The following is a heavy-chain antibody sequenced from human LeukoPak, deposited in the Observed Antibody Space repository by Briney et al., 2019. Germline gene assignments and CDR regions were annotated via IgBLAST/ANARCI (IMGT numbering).Heavy chain of an antibody. V-gene: IGHV3-21*01. D-gene: IGHD6-19*01. J-gene: IGHJ4*02. Sequence: GGSLRLSCAASGFTFSIYSMNWVRQAPGKGLEWVSSISSGSNYIYYADSVKGRFTISRDNAKNSLYLQMNSLRAEDTAVYYCARVSSGWYYIDYWGQGTLVTVSS. CDR3: ARVSSGWYYIDY. CDR2: ISSGSNYI. CDR1: GFTFSIYS.